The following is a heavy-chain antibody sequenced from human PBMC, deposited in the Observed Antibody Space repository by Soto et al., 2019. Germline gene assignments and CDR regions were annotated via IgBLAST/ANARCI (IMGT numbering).Heavy chain of an antibody. Sequence: SETLSLTCTVSGASIRDYFWSWIRQPPGKGLEWIGYIYYSANTNYNPSLKSRVTISLATSKNQFSLRLNSVTGADTAVYYCAGSDTRGVLLDFWGQGTLVTVSS. D-gene: IGHD3-10*01. V-gene: IGHV4-59*12. CDR2: IYYSANT. CDR3: AGSDTRGVLLDF. CDR1: GASIRDYF. J-gene: IGHJ4*02.